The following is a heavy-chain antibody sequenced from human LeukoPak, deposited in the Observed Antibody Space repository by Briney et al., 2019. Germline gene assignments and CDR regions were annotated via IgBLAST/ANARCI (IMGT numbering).Heavy chain of an antibody. CDR2: ISYDGSNK. Sequence: GGSLRLSCAASGFTFSSYGMHWVRQAPGKGLEWVAVISYDGSNKYYADSVKGRFTISRDNSKNTLYLQMNSLRAEDTAVYYCAKDPYDSSGYGWSSAFDIWGQGTMVTVSS. CDR1: GFTFSSYG. D-gene: IGHD3-22*01. J-gene: IGHJ3*02. V-gene: IGHV3-30*18. CDR3: AKDPYDSSGYGWSSAFDI.